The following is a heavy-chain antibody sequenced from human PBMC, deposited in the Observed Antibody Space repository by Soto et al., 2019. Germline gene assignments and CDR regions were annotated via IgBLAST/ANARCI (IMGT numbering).Heavy chain of an antibody. CDR3: AREKTGSTGSVDY. Sequence: PGGSLRLSCAASGFTFSDYYMSWIRQPPGEGLQWVSYIGGSGHDIFYTDSVKGRFTISRDNANNSLYLQMNSLRAEDTAVYYCAREKTGSTGSVDYWGQGTLVTVSS. CDR1: GFTFSDYY. CDR2: IGGSGHDI. V-gene: IGHV3-11*01. D-gene: IGHD1-7*01. J-gene: IGHJ4*02.